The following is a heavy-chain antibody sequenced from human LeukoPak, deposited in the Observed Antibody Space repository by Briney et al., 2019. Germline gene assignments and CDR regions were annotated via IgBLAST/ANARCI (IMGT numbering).Heavy chain of an antibody. V-gene: IGHV4-39*01. D-gene: IGHD2-2*01. J-gene: IGHJ5*02. Sequence: SETLSLTCTVSGGSISSSSYYWGWIRQPPGKGLEWIGSIYYSGSTYYNPSLKSRVTISVDTSKNQFSLKLSSVTAADTAMYYCARHKGVVVVPAAARGWFDPWGQGTLVTVSS. CDR2: IYYSGST. CDR1: GGSISSSSYY. CDR3: ARHKGVVVVPAAARGWFDP.